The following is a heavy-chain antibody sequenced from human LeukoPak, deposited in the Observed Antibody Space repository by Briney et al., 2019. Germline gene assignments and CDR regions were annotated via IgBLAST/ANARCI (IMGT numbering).Heavy chain of an antibody. D-gene: IGHD3-10*01. CDR3: AKVKVTMVRGVIYYFDY. CDR1: GFTFSSYA. CDR2: ISGSGGST. V-gene: IGHV3-23*01. Sequence: GGSLRLSCAASGFTFSSYAMSWVRQAPGKGLEWVSAISGSGGSTYYADSVKGRFTISRGNSKNTLYLQMNSLRAEDTAVYYCAKVKVTMVRGVIYYFDYWGQGTLVTVSS. J-gene: IGHJ4*02.